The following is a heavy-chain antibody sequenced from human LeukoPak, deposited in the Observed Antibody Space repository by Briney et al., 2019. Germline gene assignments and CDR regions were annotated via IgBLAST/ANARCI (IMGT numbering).Heavy chain of an antibody. CDR2: INPNSGGT. J-gene: IGHJ5*02. CDR3: ARDWYYDSSGPYNWFDP. CDR1: GYTFTGYY. V-gene: IGHV1-2*02. Sequence: GASVKVSCKASGYTFTGYYMHWVRQAPGQGLEWMGWINPNSGGTNYAQKFQGRVTMTRDTSISTAYMELSRLRSDDTAVYYCARDWYYDSSGPYNWFDPWGQGTLVTVSS. D-gene: IGHD3-22*01.